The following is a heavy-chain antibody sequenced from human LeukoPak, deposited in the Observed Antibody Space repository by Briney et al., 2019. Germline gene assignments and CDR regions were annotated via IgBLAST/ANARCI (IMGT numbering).Heavy chain of an antibody. CDR1: GFPFSSFD. D-gene: IGHD1-1*01. Sequence: GSLGLSCAASGFPFSSFDMHWVRQPSGQGLEWVSTIGTASDTYYPGSVEGRFTLSRGNAKNSLYLQMNSLTAGDTAVYYCARGPPRGKYYYMDVWGKGTTVTVSS. CDR2: IGTASDT. CDR3: ARGPPRGKYYYMDV. J-gene: IGHJ6*03. V-gene: IGHV3-13*01.